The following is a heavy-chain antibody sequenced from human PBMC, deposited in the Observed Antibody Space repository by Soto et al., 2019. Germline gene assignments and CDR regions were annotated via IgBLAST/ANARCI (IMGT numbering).Heavy chain of an antibody. CDR1: GGSISSYY. J-gene: IGHJ3*02. CDR2: IYYSGST. CDR3: ARERFYYDSSGYNDAFDI. D-gene: IGHD3-22*01. V-gene: IGHV4-59*01. Sequence: PSETLSLTCTVSGGSISSYYWTWIRQPPGKGLEWIGYIYYSGSTNYNPSLKSRVTISVDTSKNQFSLKLSSVTAADTAVYYCARERFYYDSSGYNDAFDIWGQGTMVT.